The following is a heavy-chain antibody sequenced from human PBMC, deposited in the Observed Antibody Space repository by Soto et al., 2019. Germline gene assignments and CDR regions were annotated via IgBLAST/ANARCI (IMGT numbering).Heavy chain of an antibody. CDR3: AKKDGTDGYYDAFDI. CDR1: GFTFRNYA. J-gene: IGHJ3*02. Sequence: EVQLLESGGGLVQPGGSLRLSCTASGFTFRNYAMSWVRQAPGKGLEWVSGISGGGDSTYYADSVKGRFTISRDNSKNTLYLQVNCLRAEDSALYYCAKKDGTDGYYDAFDIWGRGTMVTVSS. D-gene: IGHD3-22*01. CDR2: ISGGGDST. V-gene: IGHV3-23*01.